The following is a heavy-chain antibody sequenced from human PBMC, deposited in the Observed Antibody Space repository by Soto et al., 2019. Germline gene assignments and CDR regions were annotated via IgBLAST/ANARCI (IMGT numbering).Heavy chain of an antibody. CDR2: ISSSGYI. V-gene: IGHV3-21*01. J-gene: IGHJ6*02. CDR3: VKEAYSGSLGVGYGMDV. Sequence: GGSLRLSCAASGFNFNSYTINWVRQAPGKRLEWLSSISSSGYIFSTDSVRGRFTISRDNAKNSVYLQMNSLRAGDTAVFYCVKEAYSGSLGVGYGMDVWGLGTTVTVSS. D-gene: IGHD1-26*01. CDR1: GFNFNSYT.